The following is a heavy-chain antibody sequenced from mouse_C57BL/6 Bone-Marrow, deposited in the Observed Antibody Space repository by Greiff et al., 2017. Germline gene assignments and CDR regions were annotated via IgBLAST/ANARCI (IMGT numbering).Heavy chain of an antibody. CDR3: ARNDYDYYAIDY. D-gene: IGHD2-4*01. J-gene: IGHJ4*01. CDR2: INPYNGDT. V-gene: IGHV1-20*01. CDR1: GYSFTGYF. Sequence: VQLQQSGPELVKPGDSVKISCKASGYSFTGYFMNWVMQSHGKSLEWIGRINPYNGDTFYNQKFKGKATLTVDKSSSTAHMELRSLTAEDSAVYYCARNDYDYYAIDYWGQGTSVTVSS.